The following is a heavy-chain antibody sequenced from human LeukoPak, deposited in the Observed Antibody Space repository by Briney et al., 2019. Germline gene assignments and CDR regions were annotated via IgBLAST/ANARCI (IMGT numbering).Heavy chain of an antibody. CDR2: INPSGGST. CDR1: GYTVTSYY. D-gene: IGHD3-16*02. Sequence: GASVKVSCKASGYTVTSYYMHWGRQAPGQGLEWMGIINPSGGSTSYAQKFQGRVTMTRDTSTSAVYMELSSLRSEDTGVYYCARVGPLITFGGVIDNHDYWGQGTLVTVSS. J-gene: IGHJ4*02. CDR3: ARVGPLITFGGVIDNHDY. V-gene: IGHV1-46*01.